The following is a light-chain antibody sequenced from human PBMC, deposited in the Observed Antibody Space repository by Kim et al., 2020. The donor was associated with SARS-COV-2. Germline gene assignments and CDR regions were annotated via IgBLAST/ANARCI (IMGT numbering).Light chain of an antibody. CDR2: GAS. J-gene: IGKJ1*01. Sequence: VPPGERATLSCRASQSVSSNLAWYQQKPDQAPRLLIYGASTRANGIPARFSGSGSGTEFTLTISSLQSEDFAVYYCQQYNNWPPWTFGQGTKLEI. CDR1: QSVSSN. CDR3: QQYNNWPPWT. V-gene: IGKV3-15*01.